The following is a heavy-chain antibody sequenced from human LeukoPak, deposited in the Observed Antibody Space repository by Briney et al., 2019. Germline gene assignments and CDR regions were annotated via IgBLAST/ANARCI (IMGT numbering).Heavy chain of an antibody. D-gene: IGHD5-24*01. CDR3: ARDLPPEVATNRYDY. J-gene: IGHJ4*02. CDR1: ADTFTRYY. Sequence: ASVNVACKASADTFTRYYMHWVRQAPRQGLGWMGIINPITGSTGYVEKFQGRVTMTRDMSTSTVYMELSSMRSEDTAVYYCARDLPPEVATNRYDYWGRGTLMTVSS. V-gene: IGHV1-46*01. CDR2: INPITGST.